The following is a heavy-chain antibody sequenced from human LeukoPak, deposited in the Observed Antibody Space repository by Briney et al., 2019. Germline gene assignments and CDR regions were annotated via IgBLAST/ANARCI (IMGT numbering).Heavy chain of an antibody. V-gene: IGHV3-23*01. CDR1: GFTFSTFSNFA. D-gene: IGHD3/OR15-3a*01. J-gene: IGHJ4*02. CDR2: ISGSGGST. Sequence: GGSLRLSCAASGFTFSTFSNFAMSWVRQAPGEGLECVSVISGSGGSTYYADSVEGRFTISRDNSKKTLDLQMNSLRAEDTAVYFCAKGHSDFGTGFDGWGQGTLVTVSS. CDR3: AKGHSDFGTGFDG.